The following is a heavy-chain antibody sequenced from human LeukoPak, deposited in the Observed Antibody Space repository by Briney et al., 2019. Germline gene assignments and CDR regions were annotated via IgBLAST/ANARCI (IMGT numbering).Heavy chain of an antibody. D-gene: IGHD4-11*01. CDR2: IYSGGST. CDR1: GFTVSSNY. Sequence: GGSLRLSCAASGFTVSSNYMNWVRQAPGKGLEWVSVIYSGGSTYYADSVKGRFTISRDKSKNTLYLQMYSLRAGDTAVYYCARDDLDYPFDYWGQGTLVTVSS. V-gene: IGHV3-66*02. J-gene: IGHJ4*02. CDR3: ARDDLDYPFDY.